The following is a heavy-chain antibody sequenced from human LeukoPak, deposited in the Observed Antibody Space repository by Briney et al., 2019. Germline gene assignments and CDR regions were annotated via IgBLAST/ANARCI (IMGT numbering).Heavy chain of an antibody. V-gene: IGHV3-23*01. CDR3: ANLCTDTSCRHFAY. Sequence: GGSLRLSCAASGFTFSSYAMSWVRQAPGKGLEWVSAISGSGGSTYYADSVKGRFTISRDNSKNTLYLQMNSLRAEDTAVYYCANLCTDTSCRHFAYWGQGTLVTVSS. CDR2: ISGSGGST. J-gene: IGHJ4*02. CDR1: GFTFSSYA. D-gene: IGHD2-2*01.